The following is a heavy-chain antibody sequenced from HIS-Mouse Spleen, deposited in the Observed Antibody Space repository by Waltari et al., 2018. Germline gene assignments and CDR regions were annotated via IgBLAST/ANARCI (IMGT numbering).Heavy chain of an antibody. J-gene: IGHJ4*02. CDR3: AYGDYFDY. CDR2: IYYSGST. V-gene: IGHV4-39*01. CDR1: GGSISSSSYY. D-gene: IGHD4-17*01. Sequence: QLQLQESGPGLVKPSETLSLTCTVSGGSISSSSYYWGWIRQPPGKGLGGIGSIYYSGSTDYNPSLKSRVTISVDTSKNQFSLKLSSVTAADTAVYYCAYGDYFDYWGQGTLVTVSS.